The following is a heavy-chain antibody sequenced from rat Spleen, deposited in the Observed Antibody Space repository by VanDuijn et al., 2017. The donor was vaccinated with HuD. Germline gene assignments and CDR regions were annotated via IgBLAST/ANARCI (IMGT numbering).Heavy chain of an antibody. CDR2: IWGNGNT. CDR1: GFSLSNYG. CDR3: ARWRYTTDWFAY. Sequence: QVQLKESGPGLVQPSQTLSLTCPVSGFSLSNYGVIWVRQPPGKGLEWMGVIWGNGNTNYNSVLKSRLSISRDTSKSQVYLKMNSLQTEDTAMYFCARWRYTTDWFAYWGQGTLVTVSS. J-gene: IGHJ3*01. D-gene: IGHD1-6*01. V-gene: IGHV2-13*01.